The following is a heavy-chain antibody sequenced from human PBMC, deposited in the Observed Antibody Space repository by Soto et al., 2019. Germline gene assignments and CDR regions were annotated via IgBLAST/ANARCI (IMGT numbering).Heavy chain of an antibody. CDR2: IYSGGST. CDR1: GFTVSSNY. CDR3: ASEFTGAGVDY. Sequence: EVQLVESGGGLLQPGGSLRLSCAASGFTVSSNYMSWVRQAPGKGLEWVSVIYSGGSTYSADSVKGRFTISRDNSKNTLYLQMNSLRAEDTAVYYCASEFTGAGVDYWGQGTLVTVTS. J-gene: IGHJ4*02. V-gene: IGHV3-53*01. D-gene: IGHD1-26*01.